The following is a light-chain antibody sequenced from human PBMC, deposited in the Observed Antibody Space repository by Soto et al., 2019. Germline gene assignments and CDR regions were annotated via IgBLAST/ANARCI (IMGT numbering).Light chain of an antibody. CDR3: HQYGSSLS. V-gene: IGKV3-20*01. J-gene: IGKJ4*01. Sequence: EIVLTQSPATLSLSPGERATLSCRASQSVSSNLAWYQQKPGQAPRLPIYGASSRATGIPDRFSGSGSGTDFTLTISRLEPEDFAVYYCHQYGSSLSFGGGTKVDI. CDR1: QSVSSN. CDR2: GAS.